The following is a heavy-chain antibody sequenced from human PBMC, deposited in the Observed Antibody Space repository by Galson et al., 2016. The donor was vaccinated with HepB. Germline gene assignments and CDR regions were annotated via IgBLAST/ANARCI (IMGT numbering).Heavy chain of an antibody. J-gene: IGHJ4*02. Sequence: CAISGDSVSSHSAVWNWIRQFPSRGLEWLGRTYYRSRWYNDYATSVKGRITINGDTSKNQFSLQLTSVTPEDTAMYFCARDPQHVVEEGFDYWGQGTQVTVSS. D-gene: IGHD2-21*01. V-gene: IGHV6-1*01. CDR1: GDSVSSHSAV. CDR3: ARDPQHVVEEGFDY. CDR2: TYYRSRWYN.